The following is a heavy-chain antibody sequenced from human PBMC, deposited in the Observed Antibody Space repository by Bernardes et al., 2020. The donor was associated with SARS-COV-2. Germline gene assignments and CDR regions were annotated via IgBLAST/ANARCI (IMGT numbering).Heavy chain of an antibody. V-gene: IGHV3-23*01. D-gene: IGHD2-15*01. CDR2: ISGSGGST. J-gene: IGHJ5*02. CDR3: AKSVVVVAATSWFDP. Sequence: GSLSLSCAASGFTFSSYAMSWVRQAPGKGLEWVSAISGSGGSTYYADSVKGRFTISRDNSKNTLYLQMNSLRAEDTAVYYCAKSVVVVAATSWFDPWGQGTLVTVSS. CDR1: GFTFSSYA.